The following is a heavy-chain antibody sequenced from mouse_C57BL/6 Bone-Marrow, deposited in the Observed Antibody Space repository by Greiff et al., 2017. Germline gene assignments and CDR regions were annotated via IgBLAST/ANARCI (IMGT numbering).Heavy chain of an antibody. CDR2: INYDGSST. V-gene: IGHV5-16*01. CDR3: SSVTGTGYFDY. Sequence: DVKLVESEGGLVQPGSSMKLSCTASGFTFSDYYMAWVRQVPEKGLEWVANINYDGSSTYYLDTLKSRFIISRDNAKNILYLQMSRLKSEDTATYYCSSVTGTGYFDYWGQGTTLTVSS. D-gene: IGHD4-1*01. J-gene: IGHJ2*01. CDR1: GFTFSDYY.